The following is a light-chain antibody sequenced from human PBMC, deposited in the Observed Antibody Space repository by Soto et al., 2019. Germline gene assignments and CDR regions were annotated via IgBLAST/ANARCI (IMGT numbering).Light chain of an antibody. CDR3: SSNTTSSLYV. CDR2: DVS. CDR1: NSDVGGYNY. J-gene: IGLJ1*01. V-gene: IGLV2-14*01. Sequence: QSVLTQPASVSGSPGQSITISCSGTNSDVGGYNYVSWYQQHPGKAPKLMIYDVSYRPSGISNRFSGSKSDNTASLTISGLQAEDEADYYCSSNTTSSLYVFGTGTKVTVL.